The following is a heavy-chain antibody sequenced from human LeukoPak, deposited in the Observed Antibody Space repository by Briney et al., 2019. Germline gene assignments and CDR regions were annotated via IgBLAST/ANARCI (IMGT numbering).Heavy chain of an antibody. J-gene: IGHJ4*02. D-gene: IGHD4-17*01. CDR2: MNPNSGNT. CDR3: ARTSYGDYDYDY. Sequence: ASVKVSCKASGYTFTSYDINWVRQATGQGLEWMGWMNPNSGNTGYAQKFQGRVTMTRNTSISTAYMELSSLRSEDTAVYYRARTSYGDYDYDYWGQGTLVTVSS. V-gene: IGHV1-8*01. CDR1: GYTFTSYD.